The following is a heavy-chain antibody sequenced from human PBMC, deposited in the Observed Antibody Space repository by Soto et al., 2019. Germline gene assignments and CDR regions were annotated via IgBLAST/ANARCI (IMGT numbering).Heavy chain of an antibody. CDR2: IYYTGST. D-gene: IGHD2-15*01. J-gene: IGHJ4*01. CDR1: GDSMDSFY. CDR3: ARDATLRH. Sequence: SETLSLTCTVSGDSMDSFYWNWIRQPPGKGLEWIGNIYYTGSTNYNPSLKSRVSIPIDTSKNQFSLQVSSVTAADTAIYYCARDATLRHWGHGTLVTVSS. V-gene: IGHV4-59*01.